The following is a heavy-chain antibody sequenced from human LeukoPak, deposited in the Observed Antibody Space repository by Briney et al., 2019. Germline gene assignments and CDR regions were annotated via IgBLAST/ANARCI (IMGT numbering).Heavy chain of an antibody. J-gene: IGHJ4*02. Sequence: GGSLILSCAASGITFSSYSMNWVRQAPGKGLEWVSYISSRSRTIYYADSVKGRFTISRDDAKNSLYLQMNSLRDEDTAVYYCARASMVMSDYWGQGTLVTVSS. D-gene: IGHD5-18*01. CDR3: ARASMVMSDY. CDR2: ISSRSRTI. CDR1: GITFSSYS. V-gene: IGHV3-48*02.